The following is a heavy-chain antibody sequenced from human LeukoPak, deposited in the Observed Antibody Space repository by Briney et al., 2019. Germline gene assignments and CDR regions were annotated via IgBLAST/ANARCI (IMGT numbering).Heavy chain of an antibody. CDR3: AKGGPYSSSWYGFDY. CDR2: ISYDGSNK. D-gene: IGHD6-13*01. J-gene: IGHJ4*02. V-gene: IGHV3-30*18. Sequence: PGGSLRLSCAASGFTFSSYWMHWVRQAPGKGLEWVAVISYDGSNKYYADSVKGRFTISRDNSKNTLYLQMNSLRAEDTAVYYCAKGGPYSSSWYGFDYWGQGTLVTVSS. CDR1: GFTFSSYW.